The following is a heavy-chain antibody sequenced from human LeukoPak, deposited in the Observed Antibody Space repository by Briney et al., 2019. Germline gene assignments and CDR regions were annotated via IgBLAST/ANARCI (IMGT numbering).Heavy chain of an antibody. CDR2: IDTDGSST. Sequence: GGSLRLSCAASGFTFSSYGMHWVRQAPGKGLVWVSRIDTDGSSTSYADSVKGRFIISRDKAKKTLYLQMNSLRAEDTAVYYCTRAWSSGWDWGQGTLVTVSS. D-gene: IGHD6-19*01. V-gene: IGHV3-74*01. CDR3: TRAWSSGWD. CDR1: GFTFSSYG. J-gene: IGHJ4*02.